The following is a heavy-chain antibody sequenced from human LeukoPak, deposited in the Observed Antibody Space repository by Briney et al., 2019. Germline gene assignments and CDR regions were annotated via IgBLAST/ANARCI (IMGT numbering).Heavy chain of an antibody. D-gene: IGHD3-22*01. CDR2: ISGSGGHT. J-gene: IGHJ4*02. CDR1: GFTFSSYA. CDR3: AKDLRTGLVVIGFDY. V-gene: IGHV3-23*01. Sequence: GGSLRLSCAASGFTFSSYAMGWVRQAPGKGPDWVSSISGSGGHTYFADSVRGRFTISRDNSKNTLDLQMNSPKVEDTAVYYCAKDLRTGLVVIGFDYWGQGTLVTVSS.